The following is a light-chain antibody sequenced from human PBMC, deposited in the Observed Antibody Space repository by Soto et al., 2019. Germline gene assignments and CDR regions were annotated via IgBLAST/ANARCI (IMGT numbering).Light chain of an antibody. J-gene: IGKJ4*02. CDR1: QGINSW. Sequence: DIQMTQSPSSVSASVGDRVTITCRASQGINSWLAWYQQKAGKAPNLLIYAASSLQSGVPSRFSGSGSGTDVTLTINSLQPEDSASYYCQQGNGFPWTFGEGTKVEIK. CDR2: AAS. V-gene: IGKV1-12*02. CDR3: QQGNGFPWT.